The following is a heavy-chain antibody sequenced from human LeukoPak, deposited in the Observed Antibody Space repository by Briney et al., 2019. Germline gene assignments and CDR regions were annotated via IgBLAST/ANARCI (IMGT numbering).Heavy chain of an antibody. J-gene: IGHJ3*02. CDR1: GYTFTNYY. Sequence: ASVKVSCKASGYTFTNYYMHWVRQAPGQGLEWMGIINPSGGSTSYAQKFQGRVTMTRDTSTSTVYMELSSLRSEDTAVYYCARDRREMATTDAFDIWGQGTMVTVSS. D-gene: IGHD5-24*01. CDR2: INPSGGST. V-gene: IGHV1-46*01. CDR3: ARDRREMATTDAFDI.